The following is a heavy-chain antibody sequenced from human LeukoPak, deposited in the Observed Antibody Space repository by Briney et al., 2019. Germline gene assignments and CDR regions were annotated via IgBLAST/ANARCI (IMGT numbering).Heavy chain of an antibody. J-gene: IGHJ4*02. D-gene: IGHD3-10*01. CDR3: ARDPNLYGSGAFDH. Sequence: SQTLSLTCTVSGGSISSCNNDWNGLRQPAGEGLVWIGRISTRGSTNYNPSVNRRVNISIDTSKNQFSLRLSSVTAADTAVYYCARDPNLYGSGAFDHWGQGTLVIVSS. CDR1: GGSISSCNND. V-gene: IGHV4-61*02. CDR2: ISTRGST.